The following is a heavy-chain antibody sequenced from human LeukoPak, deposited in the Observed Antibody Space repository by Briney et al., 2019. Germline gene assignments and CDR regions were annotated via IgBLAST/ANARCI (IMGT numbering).Heavy chain of an antibody. CDR1: GYTFTGYY. Sequence: GASVKVSCKSFGYTFTGYYMHWVRQAPGQGLEWMGWINPNSGGTNYAQKFQGRVTMTRDTSISTAYMELSRLRSDDTAVYYCARDLKGDEYSSSWYHVEGWFDPWGQGTLVTVSS. CDR3: ARDLKGDEYSSSWYHVEGWFDP. CDR2: INPNSGGT. V-gene: IGHV1-2*02. J-gene: IGHJ5*02. D-gene: IGHD6-13*01.